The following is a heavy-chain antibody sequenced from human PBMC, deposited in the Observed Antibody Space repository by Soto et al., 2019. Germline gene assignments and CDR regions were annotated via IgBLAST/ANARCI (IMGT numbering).Heavy chain of an antibody. D-gene: IGHD3-22*01. J-gene: IGHJ4*02. CDR1: GYTFTSYY. Sequence: ASVKVSCKASGYTFTSYYIHWVRQAPGQGLEWMGIINPSDGSTTYAQKFQGRVTMTRDTSTSIVYMELSSLRSEDTAVYYCARVRDYYDSSGYYVDYWGQGTLVTVSS. CDR3: ARVRDYYDSSGYYVDY. CDR2: INPSDGST. V-gene: IGHV1-46*01.